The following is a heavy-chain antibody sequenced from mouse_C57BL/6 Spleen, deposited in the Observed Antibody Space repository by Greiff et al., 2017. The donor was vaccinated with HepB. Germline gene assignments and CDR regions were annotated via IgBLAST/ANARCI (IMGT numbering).Heavy chain of an antibody. CDR1: GYAFSSYW. CDR2: IYPGDGDT. CDR3: ARPYSNYAMDY. J-gene: IGHJ4*01. V-gene: IGHV1-80*01. Sequence: VQLVESGAELVKPGASVKISCKASGYAFSSYWMNWVKQRPGKGLEWIGQIYPGDGDTNYNGKFKGKATLTADKSSSTAYMQLSSLTSEDSAVYFCARPYSNYAMDYWGQGTSVTVSS. D-gene: IGHD2-5*01.